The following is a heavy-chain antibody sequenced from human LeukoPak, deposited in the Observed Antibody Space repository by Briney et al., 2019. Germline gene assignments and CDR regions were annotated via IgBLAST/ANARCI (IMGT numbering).Heavy chain of an antibody. V-gene: IGHV4-4*07. D-gene: IGHD3-10*01. CDR2: IYTSGST. CDR1: GGSISSYY. Sequence: SETVSLTCTVSGGSISSYYWSWIRQPAGKGLEWIGRIYTSGSTNYNPSLKSRVTMSVDTSKNQFSLKLSSVTAADTAVYYCATSQYYYGSGSYPSYWYFDLWGRGTLVTVSS. J-gene: IGHJ2*01. CDR3: ATSQYYYGSGSYPSYWYFDL.